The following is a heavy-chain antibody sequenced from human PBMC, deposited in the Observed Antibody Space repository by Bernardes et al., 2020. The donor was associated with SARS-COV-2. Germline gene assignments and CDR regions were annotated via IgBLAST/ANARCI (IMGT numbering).Heavy chain of an antibody. CDR3: AHMKWWDQEGGD. V-gene: IGHV2-5*01. CDR2: IYWNDDK. CDR1: RFSLSPTGVG. J-gene: IGHJ4*02. Sequence: SGHTLAKPTHTITLTCPFSRFSLSPTGVGVGWIRQPPGKALEWLALIYWNDDKHYSPSLKSRLTITKDTSKNQVVLTMASMDPVATATYYCAHMKWWDQEGGDWGQGTLVTVSS. D-gene: IGHD2-15*01.